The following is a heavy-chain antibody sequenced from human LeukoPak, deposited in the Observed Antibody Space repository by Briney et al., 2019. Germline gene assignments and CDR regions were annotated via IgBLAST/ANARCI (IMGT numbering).Heavy chain of an antibody. CDR2: ISYSGST. Sequence: SETLSLTCTVSGASITTYYWSWIRQPPGEGLEWIGYISYSGSTNYNPSLKSRVTISIDTSKNQFSLKLTSVTAADTALYYCARGGGISSSPLDFGYWGQGTLVTVSS. D-gene: IGHD6-6*01. J-gene: IGHJ4*02. CDR1: GASITTYY. V-gene: IGHV4-59*01. CDR3: ARGGGISSSPLDFGY.